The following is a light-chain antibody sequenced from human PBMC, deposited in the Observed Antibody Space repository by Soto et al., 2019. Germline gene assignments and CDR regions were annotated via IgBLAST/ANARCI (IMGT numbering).Light chain of an antibody. CDR3: QEYSNYPYT. J-gene: IGKJ2*01. CDR1: QSISYW. CDR2: KAS. V-gene: IGKV1-5*03. Sequence: DIQMTQSPSTLSASVGDRVTITCRASQSISYWLAWYQQRPGKAPKLLIYKASSLESGVPSRFGGSGSGTEFTLTISSLQPDDFATYYCQEYSNYPYTFGQGTKLEIK.